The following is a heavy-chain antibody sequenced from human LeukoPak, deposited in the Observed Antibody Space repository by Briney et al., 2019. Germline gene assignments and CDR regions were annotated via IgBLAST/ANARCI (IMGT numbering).Heavy chain of an antibody. V-gene: IGHV4-59*01. Sequence: KPSETLSLTCTVSGGSIRSYYWNWIRQAPGKGLEWVGFISYSGYTSYSPSLKSRVAISVDTAKSQFSLRLNSMTAADTSIYYCARGRNDNGGMFFDSWAQGNPVTVSS. CDR2: ISYSGYT. J-gene: IGHJ4*02. D-gene: IGHD4-23*01. CDR1: GGSIRSYY. CDR3: ARGRNDNGGMFFDS.